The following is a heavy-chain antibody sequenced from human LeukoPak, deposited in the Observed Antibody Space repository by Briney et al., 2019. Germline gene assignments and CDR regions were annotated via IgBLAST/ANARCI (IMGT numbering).Heavy chain of an antibody. V-gene: IGHV4-59*01. CDR2: IYYSGST. J-gene: IGHJ6*02. CDR1: GGSISSYY. D-gene: IGHD1-26*01. Sequence: SETLSLTCTVSGGSISSYYWSWIRQPPGKGLEWIGYIYYSGSTNYNPSLESRVTISVDTSKNQFSLKLSSVTAADTAVYYCARDLGIVASYGMDVWGQGTTVTVSS. CDR3: ARDLGIVASYGMDV.